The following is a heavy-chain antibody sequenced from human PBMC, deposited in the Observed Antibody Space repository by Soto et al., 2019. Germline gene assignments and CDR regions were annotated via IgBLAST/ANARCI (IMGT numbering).Heavy chain of an antibody. D-gene: IGHD3-22*01. CDR1: GYTFTSYG. CDR2: ISAYNGNT. J-gene: IGHJ4*02. V-gene: IGHV1-18*01. CDR3: ARPIQYYYDSSVPGY. Sequence: ASVKVSCKASGYTFTSYGISWVRQAPGQGLEWMGWISAYNGNTNYAQKLQGRVTMTTDTSTSTAYMELRSLRSDDTAVYYCARPIQYYYDSSVPGYWGQGTLVTVSS.